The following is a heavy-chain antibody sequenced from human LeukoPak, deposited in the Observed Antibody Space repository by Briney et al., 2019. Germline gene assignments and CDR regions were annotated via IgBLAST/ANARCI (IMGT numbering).Heavy chain of an antibody. D-gene: IGHD6-13*01. CDR3: AKDIESSSSWRFYGMDV. J-gene: IGHJ6*02. CDR1: GFTFSSYS. V-gene: IGHV3-48*01. Sequence: GGSLRLSCAASGFTFSSYSMNWVRQAPGKGLEWVSYISSSSSTIYYADSVKGRFTISRDNAKNSLYLQMNSLRAEDTALYYCAKDIESSSSWRFYGMDVWGQGTTVTVSS. CDR2: ISSSSSTI.